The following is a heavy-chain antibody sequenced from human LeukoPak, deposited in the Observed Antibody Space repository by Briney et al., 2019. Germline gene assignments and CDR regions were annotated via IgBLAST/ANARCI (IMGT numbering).Heavy chain of an antibody. Sequence: GGSLRLSCAASGFTFSNYAMHWVRQAPGKGLEWVALISYDGSNKYYADSVKGRFTISRDNSKNTLYLQMNSLRAEDTAVYYCAELGITMIGGVWGKGTTVTISS. CDR3: AELGITMIGGV. J-gene: IGHJ6*04. CDR1: GFTFSNYA. CDR2: ISYDGSNK. V-gene: IGHV3-30*04. D-gene: IGHD3-10*02.